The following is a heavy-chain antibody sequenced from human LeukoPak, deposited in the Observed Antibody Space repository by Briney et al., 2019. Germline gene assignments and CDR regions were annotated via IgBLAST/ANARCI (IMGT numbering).Heavy chain of an antibody. CDR2: ITGNNGNT. D-gene: IGHD1-7*01. V-gene: IGHV1-18*01. Sequence: ASVKVSCKASGGTFSSYAISWVRQAPGQGLEWMGWITGNNGNTNYAQKFQGRATMTTDTSTSTAYMELRSLRSDDTAVYFCARDQGLELNSFDYWGQGTLVTVSS. CDR3: ARDQGLELNSFDY. CDR1: GGTFSSYA. J-gene: IGHJ4*02.